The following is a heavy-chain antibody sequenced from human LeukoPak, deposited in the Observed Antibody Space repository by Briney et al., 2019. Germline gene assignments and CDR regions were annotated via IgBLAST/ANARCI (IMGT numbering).Heavy chain of an antibody. Sequence: SETLSLTCTVSGGSISRGSYYWSWIRQPAGKGLEWIGRIYTSGTTNYNPSLKSRVTISVDTSKNQFSLKLSSVTAADTAIYYCARDEYTIFGVVALGAFDIWGQGTMVTVSS. J-gene: IGHJ3*02. CDR3: ARDEYTIFGVVALGAFDI. CDR1: GGSISRGSYY. CDR2: IYTSGTT. V-gene: IGHV4-61*02. D-gene: IGHD3-3*01.